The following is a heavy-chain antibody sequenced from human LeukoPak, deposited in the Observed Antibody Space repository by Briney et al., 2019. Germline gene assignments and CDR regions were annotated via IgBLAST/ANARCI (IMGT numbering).Heavy chain of an antibody. Sequence: GGSLRLSCAASGFTFSNYAMLWARQAPGKGLEWVAFISHDRSNNYHADSVKGRFTISRDNSKNTLYLQMNSLTDEDTAVYYCARDLSGSYMSDYWGQGTLVTVSS. D-gene: IGHD3-10*01. CDR2: ISHDRSNN. CDR3: ARDLSGSYMSDY. V-gene: IGHV3-30-3*01. CDR1: GFTFSNYA. J-gene: IGHJ4*02.